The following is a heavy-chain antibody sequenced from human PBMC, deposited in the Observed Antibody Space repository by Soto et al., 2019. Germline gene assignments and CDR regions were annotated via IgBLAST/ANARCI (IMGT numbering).Heavy chain of an antibody. V-gene: IGHV3-23*01. CDR2: ISGSGGST. Sequence: GGSLRLSCAASGFTFSSYAMSWVRQAPGKGLEWVSAISGSGGSTYYADSVKGRFTISRDNSKNTLYLQMNSLRAEDTAVYYCANSQQLGQSMDVWGQGTTVTVSS. CDR1: GFTFSSYA. J-gene: IGHJ6*02. D-gene: IGHD6-13*01. CDR3: ANSQQLGQSMDV.